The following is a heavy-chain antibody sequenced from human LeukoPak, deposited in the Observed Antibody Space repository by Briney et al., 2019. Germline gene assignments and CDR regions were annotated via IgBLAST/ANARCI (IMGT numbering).Heavy chain of an antibody. V-gene: IGHV1-18*01. D-gene: IGHD3-22*01. Sequence: ASVKASCKASGYTFTSYGISWVRQAPGQGLEWMGWISAYNGNTNYAQKLQGRVTMTTDTSTSTAYMELRSLRSDDTAVYYCARGPFYDSSGYYTFHFDYWGQGTLVTVSS. J-gene: IGHJ4*02. CDR3: ARGPFYDSSGYYTFHFDY. CDR1: GYTFTSYG. CDR2: ISAYNGNT.